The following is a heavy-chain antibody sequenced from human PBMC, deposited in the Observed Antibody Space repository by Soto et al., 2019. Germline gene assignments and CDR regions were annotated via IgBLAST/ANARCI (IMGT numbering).Heavy chain of an antibody. CDR3: AKVAGGLGYFDL. CDR1: GFIFSDYA. J-gene: IGHJ2*01. CDR2: ISASGGNI. D-gene: IGHD3-16*01. V-gene: IGHV3-23*01. Sequence: EVQLLESGGGLARPGGSRRLSCVASGFIFSDYAMTWIHQAPGKGLEWVATISASGGNIEYTDSLKGRFTISRDNAKNTVYLQINGLTADDTAVHYCAKVAGGLGYFDLWGRGTLGTVSS.